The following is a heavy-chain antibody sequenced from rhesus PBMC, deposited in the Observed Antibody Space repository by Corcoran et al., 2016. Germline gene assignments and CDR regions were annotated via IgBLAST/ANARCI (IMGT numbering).Heavy chain of an antibody. CDR2: ISGNNETT. Sequence: QVLLQESGPGLVKPSETLSLTCSVSGVSPYCNYWSWHRQSPGKGLELIGYISGNNETTSYNPSLGGRVTISKDTSQNQYSLMLTSVTAADTAIYYCTRDAISLDVWGRGVLVTVSS. J-gene: IGHJ5-2*02. V-gene: IGHV4-147*01. CDR3: TRDAISLDV. CDR1: GVSPYCNY.